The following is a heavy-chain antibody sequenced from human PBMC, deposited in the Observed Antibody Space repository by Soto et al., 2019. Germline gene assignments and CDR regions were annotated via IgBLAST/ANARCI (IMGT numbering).Heavy chain of an antibody. CDR3: AKHLLMEYSSSWYN. D-gene: IGHD6-13*01. V-gene: IGHV3-23*01. CDR1: GFTFSSYA. Sequence: GGSLRLSCAASGFTFSSYAMSWVRQAPGKGLEWVSAISGSGGSTYYADSVKGRFTISRDNSKNTLYLQMNSLRAEDTAVYYCAKHLLMEYSSSWYNWGQGTLVTVSS. CDR2: ISGSGGST. J-gene: IGHJ4*02.